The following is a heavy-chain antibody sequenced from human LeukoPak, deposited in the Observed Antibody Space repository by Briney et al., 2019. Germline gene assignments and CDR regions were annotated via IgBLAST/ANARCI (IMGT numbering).Heavy chain of an antibody. CDR2: IIPIFGTA. V-gene: IGHV1-69*05. CDR3: ARVAWSTVTTSYGGFDY. Sequence: ASVKVSCKASGGTFSSYAISWVRQAPGQGLEWMGGIIPIFGTANYAQKFQGRVTITTDESTRTAYMEMSSLRSEDTAVYYCARVAWSTVTTSYGGFDYWGQGTLVTVSS. D-gene: IGHD4-17*01. CDR1: GGTFSSYA. J-gene: IGHJ4*02.